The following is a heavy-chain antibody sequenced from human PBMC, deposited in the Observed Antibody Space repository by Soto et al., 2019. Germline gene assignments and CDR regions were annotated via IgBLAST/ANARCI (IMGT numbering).Heavy chain of an antibody. Sequence: GGSLRLSCAASGFTFISYWMHWVLQAPGKGLVWVSRINSDGSSTSYADSVKGRFTISRDNAKNTLYLQMNSLRAEDTAVYFCARDRGTEDFWSGYYGDYYYGMDVWGQWT. D-gene: IGHD3-3*01. CDR1: GFTFISYW. V-gene: IGHV3-74*01. J-gene: IGHJ6*02. CDR3: ARDRGTEDFWSGYYGDYYYGMDV. CDR2: INSDGSST.